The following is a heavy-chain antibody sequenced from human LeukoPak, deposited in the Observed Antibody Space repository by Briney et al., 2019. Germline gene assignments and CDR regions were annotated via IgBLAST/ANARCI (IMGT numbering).Heavy chain of an antibody. J-gene: IGHJ4*02. D-gene: IGHD6-13*01. CDR1: GFTFSSYA. CDR3: ARNFGPYSSTWYSEDY. V-gene: IGHV3-30*04. Sequence: GGSLRLSCAASGFTFSSYAMHWVRQAPGKGLEWVAVMSYDGNNKYYVDSVKGRFTISRDNSKNTLYLQMTSLRAEDTAVYYCARNFGPYSSTWYSEDYWGQGTLVTVSS. CDR2: MSYDGNNK.